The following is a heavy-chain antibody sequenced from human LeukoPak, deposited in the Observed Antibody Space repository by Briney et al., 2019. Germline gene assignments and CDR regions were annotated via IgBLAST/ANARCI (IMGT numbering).Heavy chain of an antibody. J-gene: IGHJ3*01. V-gene: IGHV3-66*01. D-gene: IGHD1-26*01. Sequence: PGGSLRLSCVASGFNVSSTYMNWVRQAPGKGLEWVSLINSGGTTYYPDSVKGRFTIARDNSKNTLFLQMNSLRAEDSGVYYCAREWREAQTDAFDFWGQGTMVTVSS. CDR3: AREWREAQTDAFDF. CDR2: INSGGTT. CDR1: GFNVSSTY.